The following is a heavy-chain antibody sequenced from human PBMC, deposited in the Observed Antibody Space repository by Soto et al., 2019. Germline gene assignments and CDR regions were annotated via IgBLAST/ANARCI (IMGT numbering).Heavy chain of an antibody. CDR2: INSDGSST. CDR3: AGVSAAGSGDAFDI. CDR1: GFTFSSYW. D-gene: IGHD6-13*01. Sequence: QPGGSLRLSCAASGFTFSSYWMHWVRQAPGKGLVWVSRINSDGSSTSYADSVKGRFTISRDNAKNTLYLQMNSLRAEDTAVYCCAGVSAAGSGDAFDIWGQGTMVTVSS. J-gene: IGHJ3*02. V-gene: IGHV3-74*01.